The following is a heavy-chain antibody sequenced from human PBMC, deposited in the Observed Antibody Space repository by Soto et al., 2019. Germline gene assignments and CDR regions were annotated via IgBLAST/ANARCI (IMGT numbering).Heavy chain of an antibody. CDR2: IWYDGSNK. CDR1: GFIFNEFG. CDR3: ARWGCSGSNCNLNQRSFDL. V-gene: IGHV3-33*03. D-gene: IGHD2-15*01. Sequence: HVQLVESGGGVVQPGRSLRLSCAASGFIFNEFGMHWVRQAPGKGLEWVAVIWYDGSNKYYADSVKGRFTFSRDNSKNTMSLQMNSLRVEDTAVYYCARWGCSGSNCNLNQRSFDLWGQGTLVTVSS. J-gene: IGHJ4*02.